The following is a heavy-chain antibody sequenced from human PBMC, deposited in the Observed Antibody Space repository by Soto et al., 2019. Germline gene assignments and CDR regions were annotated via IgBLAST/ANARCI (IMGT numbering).Heavy chain of an antibody. D-gene: IGHD3-16*02. Sequence: PGGSLRLSCAASGFTFSSYAMSWVRQAPGKGLEWVSAISGSGGSTYYADSVKGRFTISRDNSKNTLYLQINSLRAEDTAVYYCAKGSYDYIWGSYPPGYMDVWGKGTTVTVSS. CDR2: ISGSGGST. V-gene: IGHV3-23*01. CDR1: GFTFSSYA. J-gene: IGHJ6*03. CDR3: AKGSYDYIWGSYPPGYMDV.